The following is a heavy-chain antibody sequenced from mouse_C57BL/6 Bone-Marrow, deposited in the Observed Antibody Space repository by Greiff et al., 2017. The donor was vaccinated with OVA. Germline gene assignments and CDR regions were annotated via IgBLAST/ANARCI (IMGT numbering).Heavy chain of an antibody. V-gene: IGHV1-59*01. CDR1: GYTFTSYW. CDR3: ASPYAMDD. J-gene: IGHJ4*01. Sequence: VQLQQPGAELVRPGTSVKLSCKASGYTFTSYWMHWVKQRPGQGLEWIGVIDPSDSYTNYNQKFKGKATLTVDTSSSTAYMQLSSLTSEDSAVYYCASPYAMDDWGQGTSVTVSS. CDR2: IDPSDSYT.